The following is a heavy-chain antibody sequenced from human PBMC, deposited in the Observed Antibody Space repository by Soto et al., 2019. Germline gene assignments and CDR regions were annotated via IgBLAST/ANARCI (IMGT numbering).Heavy chain of an antibody. V-gene: IGHV4-31*03. J-gene: IGHJ4*02. D-gene: IGHD2-2*01. CDR1: GGSISSGGYY. CDR3: ARSSTSANYFDY. Sequence: QVQLQASGPGLVKPSQTLSLTCTVSGGSISSGGYYWSWIRQHPGKGLEWIGYIYYSGSTYYNPSLKRRVTISVDTSKNQFSLKLSSVTAADTAVYYCARSSTSANYFDYWGQGTLVTVSS. CDR2: IYYSGST.